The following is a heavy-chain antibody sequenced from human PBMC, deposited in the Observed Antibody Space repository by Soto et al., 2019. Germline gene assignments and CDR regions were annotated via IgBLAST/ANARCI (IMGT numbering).Heavy chain of an antibody. J-gene: IGHJ5*02. D-gene: IGHD6-19*01. CDR1: GASIRSGGYY. CDR2: IYHSGGV. CDR3: ARYRGVPQWLVSFDP. Sequence: PSETLSLTCTVSGASIRSGGYYWSWIRQFPGKGLEWIAYIYHSGGVYYNPSLKSRVTISLDTSENQFSLKVTSVTAADTAVYYCARYRGVPQWLVSFDPWGQGTLVTVSS. V-gene: IGHV4-31*03.